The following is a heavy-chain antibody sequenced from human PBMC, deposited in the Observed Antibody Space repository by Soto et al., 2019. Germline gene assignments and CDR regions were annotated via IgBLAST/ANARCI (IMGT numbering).Heavy chain of an antibody. CDR2: IYYSGST. Sequence: PSETLSLTCAVSGGSFSSYYWSWIRQPPGEGLEWIGSIYYSGSTYYNPSLKSRVTISVDTSKNQFSLKLSSVTAADTAVYYCARHDPYYDSSGYPFDYWGQGTLVTVSS. CDR1: GGSFSSYY. D-gene: IGHD3-22*01. V-gene: IGHV4-59*08. J-gene: IGHJ4*02. CDR3: ARHDPYYDSSGYPFDY.